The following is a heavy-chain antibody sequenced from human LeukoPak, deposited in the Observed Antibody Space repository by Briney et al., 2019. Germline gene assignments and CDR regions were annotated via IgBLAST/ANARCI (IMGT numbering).Heavy chain of an antibody. Sequence: PGGSLRLSCAASGFIVSNNFMSWVRQAPGKGLEWVSAISGSGGSTYYADSVKGRFTISRDNSKNTQYLQMNSLRAEDTAVYYCAKDPFPIRYFDWFYFDYWGQGTLVTVSS. CDR3: AKDPFPIRYFDWFYFDY. J-gene: IGHJ4*02. CDR1: GFIVSNNF. D-gene: IGHD3-9*01. V-gene: IGHV3-23*01. CDR2: ISGSGGST.